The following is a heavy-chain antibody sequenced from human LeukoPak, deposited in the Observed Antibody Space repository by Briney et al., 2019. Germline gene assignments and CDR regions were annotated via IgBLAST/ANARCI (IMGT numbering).Heavy chain of an antibody. Sequence: PGGSLRLSCAASGFSFSDKYMAWIRQAPVKGLECVSYNTSSSSYTNYADSVKGRFTISRDNAKNSLYLQMNSLRAEDTAVYYCARAGGYCSSTRCYDAFDIWGQGTMVTVSS. V-gene: IGHV3-11*05. CDR1: GFSFSDKY. D-gene: IGHD2-2*01. J-gene: IGHJ3*02. CDR3: ARAGGYCSSTRCYDAFDI. CDR2: NTSSSSYT.